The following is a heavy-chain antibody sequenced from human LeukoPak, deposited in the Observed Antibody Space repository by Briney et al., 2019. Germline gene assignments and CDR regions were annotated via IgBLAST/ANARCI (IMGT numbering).Heavy chain of an antibody. Sequence: GGSLRLSCAASGFTFSSYSMNWVRQAPGKGLEWVSSISSSSSYIYYADSVKGRFTISRDNAKNSLYLQMNSLRAEDTAVFYCARDLGYCSSTSCYTAQPFDYWGQGTLVTVSS. V-gene: IGHV3-21*01. CDR1: GFTFSSYS. D-gene: IGHD2-2*02. CDR2: ISSSSSYI. J-gene: IGHJ4*02. CDR3: ARDLGYCSSTSCYTAQPFDY.